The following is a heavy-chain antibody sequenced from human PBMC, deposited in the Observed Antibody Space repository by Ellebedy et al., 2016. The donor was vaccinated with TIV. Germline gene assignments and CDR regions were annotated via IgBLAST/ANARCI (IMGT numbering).Heavy chain of an antibody. J-gene: IGHJ4*02. Sequence: SVKVSCKVSGVTFSSYGITWVRQAPGQGLEWMGGIIAIFGTTNYAQKFQGRVTISADESTSTAYMELSSLRSADTAVYYCAGSRGYIPDYFDYWGQGTLVTVSS. CDR3: AGSRGYIPDYFDY. D-gene: IGHD5-24*01. CDR2: IIAIFGTT. V-gene: IGHV1-69*13. CDR1: GVTFSSYG.